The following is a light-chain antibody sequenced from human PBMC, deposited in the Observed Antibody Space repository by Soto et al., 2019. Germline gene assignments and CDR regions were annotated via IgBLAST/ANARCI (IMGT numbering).Light chain of an antibody. V-gene: IGKV1-39*01. CDR1: QSISNY. CDR2: LAS. J-gene: IGKJ2*01. CDR3: QQSYSIPYT. Sequence: DIQMTQSPSSLSASVGDRVTITCRASQSISNYLNWYQQKPGKAPKLLIYLASSLQSGVPSRFSGSGSRTDFTLTITSLQPEDFATYYCQQSYSIPYTFGQGTKLEIK.